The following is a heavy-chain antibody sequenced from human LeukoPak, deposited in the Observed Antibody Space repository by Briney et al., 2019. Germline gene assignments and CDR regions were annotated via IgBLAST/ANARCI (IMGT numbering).Heavy chain of an antibody. Sequence: ASVKVSCKASGYTFTSYYMHWVRQAPGQGLEWMGIINPSGGSTSYAQKFQGRVTMTRDMSTSTVYMELRSLRSDDTAVYYCARERFLEWLSQYSYYYMDVWGKGTTVTVSS. D-gene: IGHD3-3*01. J-gene: IGHJ6*03. CDR1: GYTFTSYY. CDR3: ARERFLEWLSQYSYYYMDV. CDR2: INPSGGST. V-gene: IGHV1-46*01.